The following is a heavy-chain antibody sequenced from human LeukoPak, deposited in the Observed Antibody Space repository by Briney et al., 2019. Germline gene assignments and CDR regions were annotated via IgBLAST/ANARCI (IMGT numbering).Heavy chain of an antibody. CDR2: INPNSGNT. Sequence: GASVKVSCKASGYIFTGYWIQWVRQAPGQGLEWMGFINPNSGNTNYAQKFQGRVTMTRDTSISTAYMELSSLTSDDTAVYYCAREMRPATTTLVAYWGQGTLVTVSS. D-gene: IGHD1-1*01. J-gene: IGHJ4*02. CDR3: AREMRPATTTLVAY. V-gene: IGHV1-2*02. CDR1: GYIFTGYW.